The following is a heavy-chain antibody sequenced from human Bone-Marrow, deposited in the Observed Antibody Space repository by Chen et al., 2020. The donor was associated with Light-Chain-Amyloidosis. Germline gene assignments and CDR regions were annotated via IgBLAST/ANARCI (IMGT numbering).Heavy chain of an antibody. V-gene: IGHV3-53*01. CDR1: GFAVGTNH. CDR2: VDGGGKI. CDR3: ARGGRLRSMDV. Sequence: EVQVVESGGDLIQPGGYLRLSCAASGFAVGTNHMSWVRQPPWKGLEWISGVDGGGKIAYADSVKGRFTISRDKSNNTVDLQMNSRRADDTAVYYCARGGRLRSMDVWGQGTTVAVSS. D-gene: IGHD5-12*01. J-gene: IGHJ6*02.